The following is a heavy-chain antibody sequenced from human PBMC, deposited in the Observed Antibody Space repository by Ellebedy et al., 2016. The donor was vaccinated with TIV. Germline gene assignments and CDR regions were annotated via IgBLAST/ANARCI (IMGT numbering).Heavy chain of an antibody. J-gene: IGHJ2*01. CDR2: ISYDGSNK. CDR3: AKDRFGVGATTGWYFDL. D-gene: IGHD1-26*01. Sequence: GGSLRLSXAASGFTFSSYGMHWVRQAPGKGLEWVAVISYDGSNKYYADSVKGRFTISRDNSKNTLYLQMNSLRAEDTAVYYCAKDRFGVGATTGWYFDLWGRGTLVTVSS. CDR1: GFTFSSYG. V-gene: IGHV3-30*18.